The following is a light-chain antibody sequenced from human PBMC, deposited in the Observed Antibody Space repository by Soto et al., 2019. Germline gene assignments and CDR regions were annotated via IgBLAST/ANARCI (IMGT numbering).Light chain of an antibody. CDR3: QQYNSYSRT. Sequence: DIPMTQSPSSLSASVGDRVTITCRASQAITNYLAWYQQKPGKAPKLLIYDASSLESGVPSRFSGSGSGTEFTLTISSLQPDDFATYYCQQYNSYSRTFGQGTKVDI. CDR1: QAITNY. CDR2: DAS. V-gene: IGKV1-5*01. J-gene: IGKJ1*01.